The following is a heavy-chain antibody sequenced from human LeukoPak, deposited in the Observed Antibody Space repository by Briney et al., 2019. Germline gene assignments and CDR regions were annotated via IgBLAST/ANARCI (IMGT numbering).Heavy chain of an antibody. CDR1: GGSISSSNW. D-gene: IGHD1-26*01. Sequence: SGTLSLTCAVSGGSISSSNWWSWVRQPPGKGLEWIGEIYHSGSTNYNPSLKSRVTISVDKSKNQFSLKLSSVTAADTAVYYCARNSGSYYLGSFWYFDYWGQGTLVTVSS. CDR3: ARNSGSYYLGSFWYFDY. J-gene: IGHJ4*02. CDR2: IYHSGST. V-gene: IGHV4-4*02.